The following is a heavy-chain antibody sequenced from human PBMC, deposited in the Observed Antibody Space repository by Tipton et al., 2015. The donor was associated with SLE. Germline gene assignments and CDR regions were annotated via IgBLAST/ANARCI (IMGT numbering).Heavy chain of an antibody. CDR2: IYYSGRN. V-gene: IGHV4-39*07. Sequence: TLSLTCTVSGGSISSSSYYWGWIRQPPGKGLEWIGRIYYSGRNYYNPSLKSRVTISVDTSKNQFSLKLSSVTAADTAVYYCATCQQDDAFDIWGQGTMVTVSS. J-gene: IGHJ3*02. CDR3: ATCQQDDAFDI. CDR1: GGSISSSSYY. D-gene: IGHD6-13*01.